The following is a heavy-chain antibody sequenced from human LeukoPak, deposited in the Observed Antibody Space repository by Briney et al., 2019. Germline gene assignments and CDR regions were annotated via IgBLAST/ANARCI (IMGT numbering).Heavy chain of an antibody. CDR2: INPNSGGT. Sequence: GASVKVSCKASGYTFTGYYMHWVRQAPGQGLEWMGWINPNSGGTNYAQKFQGRVTMTRDTSISTAYMELSRLRSDDTAMYYCARDVLDGSGYSPGDYWGQGTLVTVSS. CDR3: ARDVLDGSGYSPGDY. J-gene: IGHJ4*02. D-gene: IGHD3-22*01. CDR1: GYTFTGYY. V-gene: IGHV1-2*02.